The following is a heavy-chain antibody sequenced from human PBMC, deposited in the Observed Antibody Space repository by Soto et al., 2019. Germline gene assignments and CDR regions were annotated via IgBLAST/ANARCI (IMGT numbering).Heavy chain of an antibody. D-gene: IGHD3-9*01. CDR1: GFTFSSYA. CDR2: ISGSGGST. J-gene: IGHJ4*02. Sequence: GGSLRLSCAASGFTFSSYAMSWVRQAPGKGLEWVSAISGSGGSTYYADSVKGRFTISRDNSKNTLYLQMNSLRAEDTAVYYCAKHSNKLRALRYFDWFPRFDYWGQGTLVTVSS. V-gene: IGHV3-23*01. CDR3: AKHSNKLRALRYFDWFPRFDY.